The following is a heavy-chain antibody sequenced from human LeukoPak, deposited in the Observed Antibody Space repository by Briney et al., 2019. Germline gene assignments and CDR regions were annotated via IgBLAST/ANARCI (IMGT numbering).Heavy chain of an antibody. V-gene: IGHV4-4*02. CDR1: GGSISSSNW. J-gene: IGHJ6*02. D-gene: IGHD5-18*01. Sequence: SETLSLACAVSGGSISSSNWWSWVRQPPGKGLEWIGEIYHSGSTNYNPSLKSRVTISVDKSKNQFSLKLSSVTAADTAVYYCAREGTAMVPPNYCYYGMDVWGQGTTVTVSS. CDR3: AREGTAMVPPNYCYYGMDV. CDR2: IYHSGST.